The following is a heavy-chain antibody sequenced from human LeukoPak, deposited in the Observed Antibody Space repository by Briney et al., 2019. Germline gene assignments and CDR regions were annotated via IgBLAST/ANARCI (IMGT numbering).Heavy chain of an antibody. CDR2: INGSGDNT. CDR3: AKDRSCTGSSCNVGS. Sequence: GVSLRLSCAASGFTFSSYAMSWVRQAPGKGLEWVSAINGSGDNTYYAASVKGRFTISRDNSKNTLFLPMNSLRAEDTAVYYCAKDRSCTGSSCNVGSWGQGTMVTVSS. CDR1: GFTFSSYA. V-gene: IGHV3-23*01. J-gene: IGHJ3*01. D-gene: IGHD2-2*01.